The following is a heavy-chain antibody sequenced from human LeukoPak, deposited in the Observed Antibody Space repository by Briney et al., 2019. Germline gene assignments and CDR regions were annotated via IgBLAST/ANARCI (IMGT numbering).Heavy chain of an antibody. D-gene: IGHD2-2*01. CDR1: GFTFSTYS. J-gene: IGHJ4*02. CDR2: ISSSSGTM. CDR3: AREGSAADDFDY. V-gene: IGHV3-48*04. Sequence: PGGSLRLSCAASGFTFSTYSMNWVRQAPGRGLEGVSSISSSSGTMYYADSVKGRFTISRDNAQNSLYLQMNSLTAEDTAVYYCAREGSAADDFDYWGQGTLVTVSS.